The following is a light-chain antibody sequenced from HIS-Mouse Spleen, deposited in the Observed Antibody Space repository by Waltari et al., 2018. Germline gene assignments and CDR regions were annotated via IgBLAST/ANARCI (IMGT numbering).Light chain of an antibody. Sequence: PGQSITISCTGTSSDVGGYNYVSWYQPHPGKAPKLMIYDVSNRPSGVPNRFSGSKSGNTASRTISGLQAEDEADYYCSSYTSSSTRVFGGGTKLTVL. CDR3: SSYTSSSTRV. CDR1: SSDVGGYNY. J-gene: IGLJ3*02. V-gene: IGLV2-14*03. CDR2: DVS.